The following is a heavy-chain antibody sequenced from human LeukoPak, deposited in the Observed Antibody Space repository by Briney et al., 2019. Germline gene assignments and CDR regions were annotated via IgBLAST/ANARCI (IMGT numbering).Heavy chain of an antibody. V-gene: IGHV4-59*01. CDR2: IYYSGST. Sequence: PSETLSLTCTVSGGSISSYYWNWIRQPPGKGLEWIGNIYYSGSTNYNPSLKSRVTISVDTSKNQFSLKLSSVTAADTAMYYCARGSSSWPYYFDYWGQGALVTVSS. D-gene: IGHD6-13*01. J-gene: IGHJ4*02. CDR3: ARGSSSWPYYFDY. CDR1: GGSISSYY.